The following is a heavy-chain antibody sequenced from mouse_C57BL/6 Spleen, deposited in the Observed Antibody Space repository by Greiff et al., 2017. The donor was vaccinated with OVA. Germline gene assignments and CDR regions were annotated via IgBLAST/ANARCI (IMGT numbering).Heavy chain of an antibody. D-gene: IGHD2-4*01. CDR3: ARFGYDYPYAMDY. J-gene: IGHJ4*01. Sequence: QVQLQQPGAELVRPGSSVKLSCKASGYTFTSYWMHWVKQRPIQGLEWIGNIDPSDSETHYNQKFKDKATLTVDKSSSTAYMQLSSLTSEDSAVYDCARFGYDYPYAMDYWGQGTSVTVSS. V-gene: IGHV1-52*01. CDR2: IDPSDSET. CDR1: GYTFTSYW.